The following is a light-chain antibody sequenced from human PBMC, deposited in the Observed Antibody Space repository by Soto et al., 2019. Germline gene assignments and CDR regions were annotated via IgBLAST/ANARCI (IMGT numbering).Light chain of an antibody. Sequence: QSVLTQPPSASGTPGQRVTISCSGSSSNLGNNYVYWYQHVPGTAPKLLIYSNNQRPSGVPDRFSASKSGSSASLAISGLRSEDEADYYCHSYDTTVTGEVFGGGTKVTVL. J-gene: IGLJ3*02. CDR1: SSNLGNNY. V-gene: IGLV1-47*02. CDR3: HSYDTTVTGEV. CDR2: SNN.